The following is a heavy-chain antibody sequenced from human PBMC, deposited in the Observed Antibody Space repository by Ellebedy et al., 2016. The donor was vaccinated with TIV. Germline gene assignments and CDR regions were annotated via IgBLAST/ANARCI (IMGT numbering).Heavy chain of an antibody. CDR2: INKDGSAK. J-gene: IGHJ3*02. D-gene: IGHD3-16*01. CDR3: VRYVAAFDI. V-gene: IGHV3-7*03. Sequence: PGGSLRLSCAGSGFTFSSYWMSWVRQAPGKGLEWVANINKDGSAKYYVDSVKGRFTISRDKAKKSLYIQMNSLRAEDTAVYYCVRYVAAFDIWGQGTMVTVSS. CDR1: GFTFSSYW.